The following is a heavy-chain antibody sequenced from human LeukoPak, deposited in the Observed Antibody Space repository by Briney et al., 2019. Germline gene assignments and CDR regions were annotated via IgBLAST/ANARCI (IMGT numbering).Heavy chain of an antibody. CDR3: ARLITGYTTSSSRYYFDY. CDR2: ISYSGST. D-gene: IGHD3-9*01. Sequence: ETLSLTCTVSGGSISSSSYYWSWIRQPPGKGLEWIGSISYSGSTYYNPSLKSRVTMSVDTSKNQFSLKLSSVTAADMAVYYCARLITGYTTSSSRYYFDYWGQGTMVTVSS. CDR1: GGSISSSSYY. J-gene: IGHJ4*02. V-gene: IGHV4-39*01.